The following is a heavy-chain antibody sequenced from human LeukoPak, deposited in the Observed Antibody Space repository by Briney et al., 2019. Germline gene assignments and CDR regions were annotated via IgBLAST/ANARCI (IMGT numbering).Heavy chain of an antibody. Sequence: GGSLRLSCAASGFTFSSYAMSWVRQAPGKGLEWVSAISGSGGSTYYADSVKGRFTISRDNSKNTLYLQMNSLRAEDTAVYYCAKDSGYSGYEGWPPSDYWGQGTLVTVSS. CDR2: ISGSGGST. CDR1: GFTFSSYA. V-gene: IGHV3-23*01. J-gene: IGHJ4*02. CDR3: AKDSGYSGYEGWPPSDY. D-gene: IGHD5-12*01.